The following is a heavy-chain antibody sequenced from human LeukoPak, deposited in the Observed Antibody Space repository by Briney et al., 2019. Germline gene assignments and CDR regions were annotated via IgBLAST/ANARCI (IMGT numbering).Heavy chain of an antibody. CDR1: GDSISSNY. D-gene: IGHD5-18*01. V-gene: IGHV4-59*08. J-gene: IGHJ4*02. CDR3: ARGLRGYRFGPFDY. Sequence: SETLSLTCSVSGDSISSNYWSWIRQPPGKGLEWIGYIYYTGSTNYNPSLKSRVTISVDTSKNQFSLKLTSVTAADTAVYYCARGLRGYRFGPFDYWGQGSLVTVSS. CDR2: IYYTGST.